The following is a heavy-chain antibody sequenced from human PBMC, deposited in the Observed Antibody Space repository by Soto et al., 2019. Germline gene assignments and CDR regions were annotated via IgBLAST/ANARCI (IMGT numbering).Heavy chain of an antibody. D-gene: IGHD6-13*01. Sequence: QVQLVQSGAEVKKPGASVKVSCRASGYTFTSYVISWVRQAPGQGLEWMGWISAYNGNTNYAQKLQGRVTMTTDTSTSTAYMELRSLRSDDTAVYYCASYREQLVLYGMDVWGQGTTVTVSS. CDR3: ASYREQLVLYGMDV. V-gene: IGHV1-18*01. J-gene: IGHJ6*02. CDR2: ISAYNGNT. CDR1: GYTFTSYV.